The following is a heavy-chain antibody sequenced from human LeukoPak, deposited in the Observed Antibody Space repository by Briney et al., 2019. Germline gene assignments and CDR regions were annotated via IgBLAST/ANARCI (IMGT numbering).Heavy chain of an antibody. CDR2: IKPDGSEK. J-gene: IGHJ4*02. CDR3: ARDPVY. Sequence: PGGSLRLSCAASGFTFDNFWMTWVRQAPGKGLEWVADIKPDGSEKYYVDSVKGRFTISRDNDKKSLYLQMNSLRADDTAVYYCARDPVYWGQGTLVTVSS. V-gene: IGHV3-7*01. CDR1: GFTFDNFW.